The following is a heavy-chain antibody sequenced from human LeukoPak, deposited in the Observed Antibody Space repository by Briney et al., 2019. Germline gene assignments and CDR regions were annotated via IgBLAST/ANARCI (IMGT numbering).Heavy chain of an antibody. CDR3: ARGPGTAMVHFDY. J-gene: IGHJ4*02. CDR2: IYYSGST. CDR1: GGSISSGDYY. D-gene: IGHD5-18*01. V-gene: IGHV4-30-4*08. Sequence: SSETLSLTCTVSGGSISSGDYYWSWIRQPPGKGLEWIGSIYYSGSTYYNPSLKSRVTISVDTSKNQFSLKLSSVTAADTAVYYCARGPGTAMVHFDYWGQGTLVTVSS.